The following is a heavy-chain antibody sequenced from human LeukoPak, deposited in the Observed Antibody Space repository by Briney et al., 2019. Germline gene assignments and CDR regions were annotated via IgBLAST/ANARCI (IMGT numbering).Heavy chain of an antibody. CDR1: GFTFSSYW. CDR2: INSDGSST. CDR3: ASWTTVTSRYYYYMDV. V-gene: IGHV3-74*01. D-gene: IGHD4-11*01. J-gene: IGHJ6*03. Sequence: PGGSLRLSCAASGFTFSSYWMHWVRQAPGKGLVWVSRINSDGSSTSYADSVKGRFTISRDNAKNTLYLQMNSLRAEDTAVYYCASWTTVTSRYYYYMDVCGKGTTVTVSS.